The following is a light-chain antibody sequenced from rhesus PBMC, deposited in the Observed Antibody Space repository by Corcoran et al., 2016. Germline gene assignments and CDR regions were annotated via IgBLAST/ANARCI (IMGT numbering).Light chain of an antibody. CDR1: QSVGSY. V-gene: IGKV3-24*04. CDR2: GAS. Sequence: ETVVTQSPATLSLSPGERATLSCRASQSVGSYLAWYQQKPGQAPRLLIYGASSRGTCIPDRLRGSGSWADFPLTSRCREPGDGGSYYCQQGSTLSPFGGRTKVTIE. J-gene: IGKJ4*01. CDR3: QQGSTLSP.